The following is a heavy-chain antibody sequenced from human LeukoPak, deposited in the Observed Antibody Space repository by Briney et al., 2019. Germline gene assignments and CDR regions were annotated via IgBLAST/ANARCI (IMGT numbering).Heavy chain of an antibody. Sequence: SETLSLTCTVSGGSVSRYYWNWIRQPAGKGLEWIGRIYTSGSTNYNPSLKSRVTMSVDTSKNQFSLKLSSVTAADTAVYYCARDSGDRNFDFWGQGTLVTVSS. CDR3: ARDSGDRNFDF. CDR1: GGSVSRYY. J-gene: IGHJ4*02. D-gene: IGHD2-21*01. V-gene: IGHV4-4*07. CDR2: IYTSGST.